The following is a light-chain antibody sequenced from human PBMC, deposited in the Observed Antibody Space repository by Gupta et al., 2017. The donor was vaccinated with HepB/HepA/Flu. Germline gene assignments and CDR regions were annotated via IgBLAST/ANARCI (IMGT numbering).Light chain of an antibody. J-gene: IGLJ2*01. Sequence: SSELTQDPTVSVALGQPGRITCQGDSLRDYSANWYQQRPGQAPILIIYGQNHRPSGIPDRFSGPYSGNTASLTITGAQAEDEADYFCNSKDSAGNHVLFGGRTKLTVL. CDR3: NSKDSAGNHVL. CDR2: GQN. V-gene: IGLV3-19*01. CDR1: SLRDYS.